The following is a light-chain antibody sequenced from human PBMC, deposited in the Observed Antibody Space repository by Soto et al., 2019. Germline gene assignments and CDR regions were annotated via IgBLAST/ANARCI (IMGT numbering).Light chain of an antibody. CDR2: NTD. CDR1: SGSVSPSHY. V-gene: IGLV8-61*01. CDR3: VLYVAWGVSV. J-gene: IGLJ3*02. Sequence: QTVVTQEPSFSVSPGGTVTLTCGLNSGSVSPSHYPSWYQLTPGQPPRTLIYNTDTRSSGVPDRFSGSILGSKAALTITGAQAADESDYFCVLYVAWGVSVFGAGTQLTVL.